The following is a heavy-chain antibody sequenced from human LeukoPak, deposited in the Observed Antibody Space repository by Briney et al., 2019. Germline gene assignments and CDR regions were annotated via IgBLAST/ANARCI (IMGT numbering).Heavy chain of an antibody. Sequence: ASVKVSFKASGYTFTSYGISWVRQAPGQGLEWMGWISAYNGNTNYAQKLQGRVTMTEDTSTDTAYMELSSLRSEDTAVYYCATDSSNYWGQGTLVTVSS. CDR2: ISAYNGNT. J-gene: IGHJ4*02. V-gene: IGHV1-18*01. CDR3: ATDSSNY. CDR1: GYTFTSYG. D-gene: IGHD6-13*01.